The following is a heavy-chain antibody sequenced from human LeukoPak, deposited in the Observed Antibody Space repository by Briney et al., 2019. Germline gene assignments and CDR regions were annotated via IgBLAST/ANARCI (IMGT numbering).Heavy chain of an antibody. CDR1: GFTFSSYS. D-gene: IGHD3-22*01. J-gene: IGHJ3*02. CDR2: ISSSSSTI. CDR3: ARDQWDDSSGYYYGSAFDI. Sequence: GGSLRLSCAASGFTFSSYSMNWVRQAPGKGLEWVSYISSSSSTIYYADPVKGRFTISRDNAKNSLYLQMNSLRAEDTAVYYCARDQWDDSSGYYYGSAFDIWGQGTMVTVSS. V-gene: IGHV3-48*04.